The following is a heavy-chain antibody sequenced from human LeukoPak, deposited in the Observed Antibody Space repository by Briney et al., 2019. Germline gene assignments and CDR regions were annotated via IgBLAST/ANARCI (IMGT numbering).Heavy chain of an antibody. CDR2: ISGSGGST. Sequence: PGGSLRLACAVSGFTFSSYAMSWVRQAPGKGLEWVSGISGSGGSTYYADSVKGRFTISRDNSKNTLYLQMKSLRAEDTAVYYCAKRMPSCGISEFDYWGQGTLVTVSS. D-gene: IGHD2-15*01. V-gene: IGHV3-23*01. CDR3: AKRMPSCGISEFDY. J-gene: IGHJ4*02. CDR1: GFTFSSYA.